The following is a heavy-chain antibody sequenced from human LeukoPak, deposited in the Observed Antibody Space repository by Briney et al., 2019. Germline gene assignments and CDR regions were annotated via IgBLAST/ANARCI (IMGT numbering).Heavy chain of an antibody. CDR3: ASPGYCSGGSCYPFDY. J-gene: IGHJ4*02. Sequence: GASVKVSCKASGYTFSGYYMHWVRQAPGQGVEWMGWINTNTGNPTYAQGFTGRFVFSLDTSVSTAYLQISSLKAEDTAVYYCASPGYCSGGSCYPFDYWGQGTLVTVSS. D-gene: IGHD2-15*01. V-gene: IGHV7-4-1*02. CDR1: GYTFSGYY. CDR2: INTNTGNP.